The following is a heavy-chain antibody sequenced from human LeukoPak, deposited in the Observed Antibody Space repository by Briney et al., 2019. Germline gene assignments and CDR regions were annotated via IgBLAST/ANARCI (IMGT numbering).Heavy chain of an antibody. J-gene: IGHJ4*02. CDR1: GDSFSDYS. CDR3: ARDGYSGSDAL. CDR2: IYHSGST. Sequence: SETLSLTCVVYGDSFSDYSWSWIRQPPGKGLEWIGYIYHSGSTNYNPSLKSRVTISVDTSQNQFYLKLSSVTAADTAVYYCARDGYSGSDALWGQGTLVTVSS. D-gene: IGHD5-12*01. V-gene: IGHV4-59*01.